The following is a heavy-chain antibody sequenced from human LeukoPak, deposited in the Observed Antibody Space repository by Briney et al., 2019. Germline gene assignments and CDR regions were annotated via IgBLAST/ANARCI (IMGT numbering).Heavy chain of an antibody. Sequence: SETLSLTCTVSGGSISTSNYYWGWIRQPPGKGLEWIGTMYHSGSTNYNPSLKSRVTISVDTSKNQFSLKLSSVTAADTAVYFCARGFRGDNFDYWGQGTLVTVSS. D-gene: IGHD7-27*01. V-gene: IGHV4-39*07. J-gene: IGHJ4*02. CDR1: GGSISTSNYY. CDR3: ARGFRGDNFDY. CDR2: MYHSGST.